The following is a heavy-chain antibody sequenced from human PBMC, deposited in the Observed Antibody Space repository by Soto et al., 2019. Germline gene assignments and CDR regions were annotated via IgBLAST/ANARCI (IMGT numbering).Heavy chain of an antibody. CDR2: ITGSGDKT. CDR3: ARDCSSSSCSVWRY. J-gene: IGHJ4*02. CDR1: GFSLKNYA. Sequence: GGSLRLSCAASGFSLKNYAMTWVRQAPGKGLEWVSGITGSGDKTYYADYVKGRFIISRDNSENTLYLQMNSRRAEDTALYYCARDCSSSSCSVWRYWGQGTQVTVS. D-gene: IGHD2-2*01. V-gene: IGHV3-23*01.